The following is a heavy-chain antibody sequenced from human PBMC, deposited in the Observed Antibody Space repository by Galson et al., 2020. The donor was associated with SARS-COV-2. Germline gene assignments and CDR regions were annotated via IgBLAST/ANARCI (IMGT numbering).Heavy chain of an antibody. CDR2: ISYDGSEK. D-gene: IGHD1-26*01. CDR1: GFTFKHYG. Sequence: GGSLRLSCEASGFTFKHYGMYWVRQGPGKGLEWLAVISYDGSEKHYADSVKGRFTIFRDNSKDTLYLQMNSLRLEDTAVYYCGAGIVIVPSARYGLDVWGQGTTVTVSS. J-gene: IGHJ6*02. V-gene: IGHV3-30*03. CDR3: GAGIVIVPSARYGLDV.